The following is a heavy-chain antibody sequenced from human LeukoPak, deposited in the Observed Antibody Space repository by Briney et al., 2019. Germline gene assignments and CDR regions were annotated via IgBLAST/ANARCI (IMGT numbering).Heavy chain of an antibody. J-gene: IGHJ4*02. D-gene: IGHD1-26*01. CDR2: IYTSGGT. V-gene: IGHV4-4*07. CDR3: PRAPIGSHLDY. CDR1: GHSVSSYY. Sequence: SETLSLTCTVSGHSVSSYYWSWIRQPAGKGLEWIGRIYTSGGTNYNPSLTSRVTISLDTSRNQFSLKVTSLTAADTAVYYCPRAPIGSHLDYWGPGTLVTVSS.